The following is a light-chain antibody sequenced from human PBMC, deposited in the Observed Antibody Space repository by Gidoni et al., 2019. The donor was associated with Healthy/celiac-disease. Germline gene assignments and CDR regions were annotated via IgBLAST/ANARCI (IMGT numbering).Light chain of an antibody. CDR2: AAS. V-gene: IGKV1-27*01. J-gene: IGKJ1*01. CDR1: QGISNY. Sequence: DIQMTQSPSSLSASVGDRVTISCRASQGISNYLAWYQQKPGKVPKLLIYAASTLQSGVPSRLRGSGSGTDFTLTISSLQPEDVATYYCQKYNSAPQTFGQGTKVEIK. CDR3: QKYNSAPQT.